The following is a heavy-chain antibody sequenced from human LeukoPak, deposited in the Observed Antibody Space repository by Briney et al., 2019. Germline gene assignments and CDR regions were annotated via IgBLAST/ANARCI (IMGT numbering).Heavy chain of an antibody. CDR3: AAMGDINYDWAVDY. J-gene: IGHJ4*02. Sequence: SVKVSCKASGGTFSKYAISWLRQAPGQGLEWVGGITPIFGTANYAQKFQGRVTITADESTSTAYMELSSLISEDTAVYYCAAMGDINYDWAVDYWGQGTLVTVSS. CDR2: ITPIFGTA. D-gene: IGHD3-16*01. V-gene: IGHV1-69*01. CDR1: GGTFSKYA.